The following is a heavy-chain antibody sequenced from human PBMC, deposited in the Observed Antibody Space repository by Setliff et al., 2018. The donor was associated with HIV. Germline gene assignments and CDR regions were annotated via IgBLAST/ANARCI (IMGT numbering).Heavy chain of an antibody. V-gene: IGHV1-24*01. CDR2: FDPEDGET. Sequence: VKVSCKVSGYTLAELSMHWVRQAPGKGLEWMGGFDPEDGETIYAQKFQGRVSMTEEKSTDTAYMELSSLRSDDTAVYYCATFYNSGSLTSFDYWGQGTVVTVSS. CDR1: GYTLAELS. CDR3: ATFYNSGSLTSFDY. J-gene: IGHJ4*02. D-gene: IGHD3-10*01.